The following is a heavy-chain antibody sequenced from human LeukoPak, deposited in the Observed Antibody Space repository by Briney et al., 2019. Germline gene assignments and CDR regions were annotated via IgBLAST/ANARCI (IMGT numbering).Heavy chain of an antibody. CDR3: ARDFDYDFWSGYYGEPKNWFDP. CDR1: RYTFTRYG. V-gene: IGHV1-18*01. D-gene: IGHD3-3*01. J-gene: IGHJ5*02. CDR2: VFVYIGNP. Sequence: ASVKVSCKPSRYTFTRYGVCSGRDAPGQGLECVGQVFVYIGNPHYAQKLQGRVSMTTDASASRAYMELRSMRSDDTAVYYCARDFDYDFWSGYYGEPKNWFDPWGQGTLVTVSS.